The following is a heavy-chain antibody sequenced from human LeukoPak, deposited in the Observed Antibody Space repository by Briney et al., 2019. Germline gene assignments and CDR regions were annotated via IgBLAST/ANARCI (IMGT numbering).Heavy chain of an antibody. V-gene: IGHV4-4*07. J-gene: IGHJ4*02. Sequence: PSETLSLTCTDSGASISSYYWNWIRQPAGRGLEWIGRFYSSGSTKYNPSLKSRVTMSVDTSKNQFSLKLNSVTAADTAVYYCARADTVSTGPDFWGQGTLITVSS. CDR1: GASISSYY. CDR2: FYSSGST. CDR3: ARADTVSTGPDF. D-gene: IGHD1-1*01.